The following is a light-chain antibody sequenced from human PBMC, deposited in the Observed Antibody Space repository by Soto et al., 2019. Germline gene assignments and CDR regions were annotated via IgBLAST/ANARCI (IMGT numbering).Light chain of an antibody. CDR3: AAWDDILNGVYV. Sequence: QSVLTQPPSVSGTPGQRVIISCCGSRSNIGSNNVYWSQQLPGTAPKLLIYSNNQRPSGVPDRFSGSKSGTSASLAISGLQSEDEADYYCAAWDDILNGVYVFGPGTKLTVL. CDR2: SNN. V-gene: IGLV1-44*01. J-gene: IGLJ1*01. CDR1: RSNIGSNN.